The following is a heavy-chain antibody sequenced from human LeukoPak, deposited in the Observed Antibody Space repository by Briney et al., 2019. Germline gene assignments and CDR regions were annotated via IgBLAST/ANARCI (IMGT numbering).Heavy chain of an antibody. CDR2: IYYSGST. Sequence: SETLSLTCTVSGGSISSGDYYWSWIRQPPGKGLEWIGYIYYSGSTYYNPSLESRVTISVDTSKNQFSLKLSSVTAADTAVYYCASIVVVPAATKYYYYYYGMDVWGKGTTVTVSS. D-gene: IGHD2-2*01. CDR1: GGSISSGDYY. CDR3: ASIVVVPAATKYYYYYYGMDV. J-gene: IGHJ6*04. V-gene: IGHV4-30-4*01.